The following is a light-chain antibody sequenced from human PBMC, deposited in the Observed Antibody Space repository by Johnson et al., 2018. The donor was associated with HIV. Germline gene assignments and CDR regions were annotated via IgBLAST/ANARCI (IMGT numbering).Light chain of an antibody. CDR1: SSNIGNNY. Sequence: QSVLTQPPSVSAAPGQKVTISCSGSSSNIGNNYVSWYQQLPGTAPKLLIYENNKRPSGIPDRFSGSKSGTSATLGITGIQTGDEADYYCGTWDSSLSAVGVFGTGTKVTVL. CDR3: GTWDSSLSAVGV. V-gene: IGLV1-51*02. J-gene: IGLJ1*01. CDR2: ENN.